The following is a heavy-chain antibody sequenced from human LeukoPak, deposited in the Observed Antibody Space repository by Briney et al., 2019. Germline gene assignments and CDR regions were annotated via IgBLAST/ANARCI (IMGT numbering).Heavy chain of an antibody. Sequence: SETLSLTCTVSGGSISSGGYYWSWIRQHPGKGLEWIGYIYYSGRTYYNPSLKSRVTISVDTSKNQFSLKLSSVTAADTAVYYCARAPSSDDAFDIWGQGTMVTVSS. CDR1: GGSISSGGYY. J-gene: IGHJ3*02. V-gene: IGHV4-31*03. CDR2: IYYSGRT. D-gene: IGHD3-22*01. CDR3: ARAPSSDDAFDI.